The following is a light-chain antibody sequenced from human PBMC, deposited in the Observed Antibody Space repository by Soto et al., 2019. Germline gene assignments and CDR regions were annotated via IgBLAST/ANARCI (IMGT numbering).Light chain of an antibody. CDR2: LNSDGSH. Sequence: QAVLTQSPSASASLGASVKLTCTLSSGHSSYAIAWHQQQPEKGPRYLMKLNSDGSHSKGDGIPARFSGSSSGAERYLTISSLQSEDEADYYCQTWGTGIHVFGGGTKVTVL. CDR1: SGHSSYA. V-gene: IGLV4-69*01. CDR3: QTWGTGIHV. J-gene: IGLJ3*02.